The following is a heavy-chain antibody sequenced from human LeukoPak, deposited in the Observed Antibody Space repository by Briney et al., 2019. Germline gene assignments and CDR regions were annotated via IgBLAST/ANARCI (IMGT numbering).Heavy chain of an antibody. CDR1: GGSISSGSYY. J-gene: IGHJ5*02. CDR3: ARVAGTTVFWFDP. D-gene: IGHD1-1*01. Sequence: SETLSLTCTVSGGSISSGSYYWSWIRQPAGKGLEWIGRIYTSGSTNYNPSLKSRVTISVDTSKTQFSLKLSSVTDAETAVYYCARVAGTTVFWFDPWGQGTLVTVSS. V-gene: IGHV4-61*02. CDR2: IYTSGST.